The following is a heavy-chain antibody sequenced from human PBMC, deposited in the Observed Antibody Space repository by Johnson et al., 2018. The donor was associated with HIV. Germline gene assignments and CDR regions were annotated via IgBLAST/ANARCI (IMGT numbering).Heavy chain of an antibody. CDR1: RITFSSNW. V-gene: IGHV3-7*01. D-gene: IGHD3-16*02. CDR3: AREMVDDVWGNYRRDGSDI. J-gene: IGHJ3*02. Sequence: VQLVESGGGLVQPGGSLRVSCVASRITFSSNWMGWVRQAPGKGLEWVANINEDGSEIYYVDPVKGRFTISRDNAKNSLYLQMNSLRAEDTAVYYCAREMVDDVWGNYRRDGSDIWGQGTMVTVSS. CDR2: INEDGSEI.